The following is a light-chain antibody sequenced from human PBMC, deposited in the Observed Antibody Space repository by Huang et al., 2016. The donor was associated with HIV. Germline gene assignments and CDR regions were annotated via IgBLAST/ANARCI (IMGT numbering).Light chain of an antibody. J-gene: IGKJ1*01. CDR1: QSLLHSRTFNY. CDR2: LAS. CDR3: MQSLQTPRA. V-gene: IGKV2-28*01. Sequence: DIVMTQSPLFLSVSPGEPASISCTSSQSLLHSRTFNYLDWYRQKPGQSPQLLISLASNQASGVPVRFSGSGSGTNFTLRISAVEPEDAATYYCMQSLQTPRAFGQGTRVEVK.